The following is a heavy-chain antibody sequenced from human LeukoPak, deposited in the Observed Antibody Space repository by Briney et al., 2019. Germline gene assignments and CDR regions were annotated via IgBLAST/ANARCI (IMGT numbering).Heavy chain of an antibody. J-gene: IGHJ6*02. CDR1: GFTLSSYW. CDR3: AASTTVTPGGEYYYYGMDV. V-gene: IGHV3-74*01. D-gene: IGHD4-17*01. CDR2: IDPDGSTT. Sequence: GGSLRLSCAASGFTLSSYWMHWVRQAPGEGLVWVSRIDPDGSTTNYADSVKGRFTTSRDNAKNTLYLQMNSLKTEDTAVYYCAASTTVTPGGEYYYYGMDVWGQGTTVTVSS.